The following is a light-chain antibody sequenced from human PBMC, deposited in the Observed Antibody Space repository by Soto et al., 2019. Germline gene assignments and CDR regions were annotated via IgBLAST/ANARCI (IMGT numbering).Light chain of an antibody. Sequence: EIVMTQSPGTLSVSPGERATLSCRASQSVSSNLAWYQQKPGQAPRLLIYGASIMATGIPARCSGGGSGTEFTLTISSLQSEDFAVYYWQQYNNWRTFGQGTNVEIK. J-gene: IGKJ1*01. CDR1: QSVSSN. CDR3: QQYNNWRT. CDR2: GAS. V-gene: IGKV3D-15*01.